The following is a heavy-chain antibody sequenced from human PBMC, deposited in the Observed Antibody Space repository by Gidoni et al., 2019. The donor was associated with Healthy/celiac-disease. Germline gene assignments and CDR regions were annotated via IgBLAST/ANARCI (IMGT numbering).Heavy chain of an antibody. CDR3: ARDGSRTYDFWSGYYTRWFDP. V-gene: IGHV3-30-3*01. CDR2: ISYDGSNK. CDR1: GFTFSSYA. D-gene: IGHD3-3*01. J-gene: IGHJ5*02. Sequence: QVQLVESGGGVVQPGRSLRLSCAASGFTFSSYAMHWVRQAPGKGLEWVAVISYDGSNKYYAASGKGRFTISRDNSKNTLYLQMNSLRAEDTAVYYCARDGSRTYDFWSGYYTRWFDPWGQGTLVTVSS.